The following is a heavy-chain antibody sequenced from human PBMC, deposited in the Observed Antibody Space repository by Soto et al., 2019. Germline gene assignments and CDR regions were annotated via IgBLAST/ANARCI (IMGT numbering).Heavy chain of an antibody. CDR3: TRSGDNYNVLDY. J-gene: IGHJ4*02. Sequence: QVQLVESGGGLVKPGGSLRLTCAASGFSISDHYMSWLRQAPGKGLVWVSYSSNSGTFTKYADSVKGRFSISRDNAKNSLYLEINSLRGEDTAIYYCTRSGDNYNVLDYWGQGTPITVSS. CDR2: SSNSGTFT. D-gene: IGHD3-10*02. CDR1: GFSISDHY. V-gene: IGHV3-11*05.